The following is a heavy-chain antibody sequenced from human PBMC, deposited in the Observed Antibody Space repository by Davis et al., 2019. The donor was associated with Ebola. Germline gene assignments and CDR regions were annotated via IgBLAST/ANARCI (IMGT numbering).Heavy chain of an antibody. J-gene: IGHJ6*02. CDR1: GYTFTSYG. V-gene: IGHV1-18*01. CDR3: ARDRGSLLYYYGMDV. CDR2: ISAYNGNT. Sequence: AASVKVSCKASGYTFTSYGISWVRQAPGQGPEWMGWISAYNGNTNYAQRLQGRVTMTTDTSTSTAYMELRSLRSDDTAVYYCARDRGSLLYYYGMDVWGQGTTVTVSS. D-gene: IGHD3-16*01.